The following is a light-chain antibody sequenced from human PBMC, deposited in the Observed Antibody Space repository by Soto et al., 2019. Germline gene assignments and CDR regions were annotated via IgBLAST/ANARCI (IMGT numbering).Light chain of an antibody. Sequence: QSVLTQPASVSGSPGQWIAISCTGTSRDVGGYSYVSWYQQQPGKAPKLVISDVSNRPSGVSDRFSGSKSGNTASLTISGLQTEDEADYYCASYTTSSTYVFGTGTKVTVL. CDR2: DVS. V-gene: IGLV2-14*01. CDR1: SRDVGGYSY. CDR3: ASYTTSSTYV. J-gene: IGLJ1*01.